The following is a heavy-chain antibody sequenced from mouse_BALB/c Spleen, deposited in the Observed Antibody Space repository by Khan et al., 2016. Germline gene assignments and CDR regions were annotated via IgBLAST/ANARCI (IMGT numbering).Heavy chain of an antibody. CDR2: IDPENGAT. CDR1: GFNIKDYY. CDR3: NAIYYGNYIYFDY. V-gene: IGHV14-4*02. J-gene: IGHJ2*01. D-gene: IGHD2-1*01. Sequence: EVQLQESGAELVRSGASVRLSCTASGFNIKDYYIHWVKQRPEQGLEWIGWIDPENGATEYAPKFQGKATMTADTSSNTAYLQLSRLTSADTAVYYCNAIYYGNYIYFDYWGQGTTLTVSP.